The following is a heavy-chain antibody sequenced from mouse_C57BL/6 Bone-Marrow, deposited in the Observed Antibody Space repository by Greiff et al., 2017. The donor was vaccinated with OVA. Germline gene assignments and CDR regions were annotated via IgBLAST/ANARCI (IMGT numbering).Heavy chain of an antibody. V-gene: IGHV5-6*02. CDR2: ISSGGSYT. CDR1: GFTFSSYG. Sequence: EVKLVESGGDLVKPGGSLKLSCAASGFTFSSYGMSWVRQTPDKRLEWVATISSGGSYTYYPDSVKGRFTISRDNAKNTLYLQRSSLKSEDTAMYYCARRSFYWYFDVWGTGTTVTVSS. CDR3: ARRSFYWYFDV. J-gene: IGHJ1*03.